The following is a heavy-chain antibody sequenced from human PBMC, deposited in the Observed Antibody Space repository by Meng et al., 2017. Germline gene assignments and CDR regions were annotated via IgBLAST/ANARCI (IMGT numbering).Heavy chain of an antibody. J-gene: IGHJ4*02. D-gene: IGHD6-19*01. CDR2: INAGNSDT. CDR1: GYTFTTYA. V-gene: IGHV1-3*01. Sequence: QVQVGQSGAEVKKPGASVKVSCKASGYTFTTYAIHWVRQAPGKRLEWMGWINAGNSDTKYSQKLQGRVTITRDTSASTVYMEVSSLRSEDTGVYYCARAIAVSGTGRFDYWGQGTLVTVSS. CDR3: ARAIAVSGTGRFDY.